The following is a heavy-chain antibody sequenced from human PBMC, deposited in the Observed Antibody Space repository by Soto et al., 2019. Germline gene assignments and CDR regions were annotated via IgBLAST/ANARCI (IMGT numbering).Heavy chain of an antibody. CDR2: IRWNSGSI. V-gene: IGHV3-9*01. Sequence: EVQLVASGGGLVQPGRSLRLSCAASGFTFDDYAMHWVRQASGKGLEWGSGIRWNSGSIGYADSVKGRFTISRDNAKNSLYLQMNSLRAEDTALYYCAKDKGSSWSSDAFDIWGQGTMVTVSS. CDR1: GFTFDDYA. D-gene: IGHD6-13*01. J-gene: IGHJ3*02. CDR3: AKDKGSSWSSDAFDI.